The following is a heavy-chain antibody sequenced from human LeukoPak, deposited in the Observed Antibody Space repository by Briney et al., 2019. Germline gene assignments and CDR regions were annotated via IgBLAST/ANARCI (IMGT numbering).Heavy chain of an antibody. Sequence: GGSLRLSCAASGFTFNSYWMSWVRQAPVKGLEWVANIKHDGSEKYYVDSVKGRFTISRDNAKNSLYLQMNSLRGEDTAVYYCAGAINRAWDRGQGTLVTVSS. CDR2: IKHDGSEK. V-gene: IGHV3-7*01. CDR3: AGAINRAWD. CDR1: GFTFNSYW. D-gene: IGHD5-24*01. J-gene: IGHJ4*02.